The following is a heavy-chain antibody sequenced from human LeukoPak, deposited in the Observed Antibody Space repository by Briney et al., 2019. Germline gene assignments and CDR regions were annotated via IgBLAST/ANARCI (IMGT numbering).Heavy chain of an antibody. V-gene: IGHV1-18*01. CDR3: ARDSRYFGSGGYDYFDY. Sequence: ASVKVSCKASGYTFTNYGVSWVRQAPGQGLEGMGWISVYNGNTKYAQNFQGRVTLATDTSTSTAYMELRSLRFDDTAVYYCARDSRYFGSGGYDYFDYWGQGILVTVSS. CDR1: GYTFTNYG. D-gene: IGHD3-10*01. J-gene: IGHJ4*02. CDR2: ISVYNGNT.